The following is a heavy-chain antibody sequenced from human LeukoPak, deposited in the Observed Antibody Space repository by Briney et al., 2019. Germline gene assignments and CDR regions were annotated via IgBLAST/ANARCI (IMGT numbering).Heavy chain of an antibody. CDR3: ARDPPEDEWNSLDS. J-gene: IGHJ4*02. D-gene: IGHD1-7*01. CDR1: GGSANGYY. Sequence: PSETLSLTCTVSGGSANGYYWNWIRQAPGKGLEWIGFIHYSGLTVYSPSLQSRVSMSVDTSRNQFSLDLSSVTAADTALYYCARDPPEDEWNSLDSWGQGILVTVSS. CDR2: IHYSGLT. V-gene: IGHV4-59*02.